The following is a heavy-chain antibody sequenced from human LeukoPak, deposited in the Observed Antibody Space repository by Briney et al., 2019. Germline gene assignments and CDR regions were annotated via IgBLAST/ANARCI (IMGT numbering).Heavy chain of an antibody. CDR2: INTNTGNP. D-gene: IGHD6-6*01. CDR1: GYTFSNYA. J-gene: IGHJ4*02. CDR3: ARGSRYSSSTYYFDY. Sequence: ASVKVSCKTSGYTFSNYAMFWVRQAPGQGLEWMGWINTNTGNPTYAQGFTGRLVFSLDTSVSTAYLQISSLKAEDSAVYYCARGSRYSSSTYYFDYWGQGTLVTVSS. V-gene: IGHV7-4-1*02.